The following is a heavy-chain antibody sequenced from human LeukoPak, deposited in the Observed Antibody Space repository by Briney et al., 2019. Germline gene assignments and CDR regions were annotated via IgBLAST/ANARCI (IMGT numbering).Heavy chain of an antibody. Sequence: PGGSLRLSCAASGFTFDDYGMSWVRQAPGKGLEWVSGINWNGDSTGYADSVKGRFTISRDNAKNSLYLQMNSLRVEDTALYYCARDEWNYGHFDLWGRGTLVTVSS. CDR2: INWNGDST. V-gene: IGHV3-20*04. J-gene: IGHJ2*01. CDR3: ARDEWNYGHFDL. D-gene: IGHD1-7*01. CDR1: GFTFDDYG.